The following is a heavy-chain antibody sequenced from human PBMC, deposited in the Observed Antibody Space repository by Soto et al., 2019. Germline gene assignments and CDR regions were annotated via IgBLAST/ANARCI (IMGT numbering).Heavy chain of an antibody. Sequence: PSETLSLTXSVSGGSVSNKTYYWSWIRQPPGKGLEWIGYVHSSGITNYNPSLKRRVTISVDTSRNQFSLRLSSVTAADTAVYYCARGLTMGQLPSHFDHWGQGTLVTVSS. CDR1: GGSVSNKTYY. CDR3: ARGLTMGQLPSHFDH. V-gene: IGHV4-61*01. J-gene: IGHJ5*02. CDR2: VHSSGIT. D-gene: IGHD3-16*01.